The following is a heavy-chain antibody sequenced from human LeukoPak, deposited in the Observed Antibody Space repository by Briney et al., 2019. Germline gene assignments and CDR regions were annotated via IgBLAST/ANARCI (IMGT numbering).Heavy chain of an antibody. Sequence: PGGSLRLSCAASGFTFSSYGMHWVRQAPGKGLDWVALISYDGTIKYYADSVKGRFTISRDNSKNTLYLQMNSLRAEDTAVYYCAKGGAGGPGGPEYYFDYWGQGTLVTVSS. J-gene: IGHJ4*02. CDR1: GFTFSSYG. CDR3: AKGGAGGPGGPEYYFDY. D-gene: IGHD2-8*02. CDR2: ISYDGTIK. V-gene: IGHV3-30*18.